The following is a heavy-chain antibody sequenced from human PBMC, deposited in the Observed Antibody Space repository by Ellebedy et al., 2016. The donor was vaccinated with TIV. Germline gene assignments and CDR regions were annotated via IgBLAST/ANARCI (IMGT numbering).Heavy chain of an antibody. Sequence: SVKVSXXASGGTFSSYAISWVRQAPGQGLEWMGGIIPIFGTANYAQKFQGRVTITRDTSASTAYMELSSLRSEDTAVYYCARVVTMVRGVLNWFDPWGQGTLVTVSS. CDR2: IIPIFGTA. CDR3: ARVVTMVRGVLNWFDP. V-gene: IGHV1-69*05. D-gene: IGHD3-10*01. CDR1: GGTFSSYA. J-gene: IGHJ5*02.